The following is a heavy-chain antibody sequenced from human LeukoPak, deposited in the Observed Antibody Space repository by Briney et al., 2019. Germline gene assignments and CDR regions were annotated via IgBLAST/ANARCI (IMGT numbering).Heavy chain of an antibody. CDR1: GFTFGDYA. CDR3: TRDRIWFGESNWFDP. Sequence: GGSLRLSCTASGFTFGDYAMSWVRQAPGKGLEWVGFIRSKAYGGTTEYAASVKGRFTISRDDSKSIAYLQMNSLKTEDTAVYYCTRDRIWFGESNWFDPWGQGTLVTVSS. D-gene: IGHD3-10*01. V-gene: IGHV3-49*04. CDR2: IRSKAYGGTT. J-gene: IGHJ5*02.